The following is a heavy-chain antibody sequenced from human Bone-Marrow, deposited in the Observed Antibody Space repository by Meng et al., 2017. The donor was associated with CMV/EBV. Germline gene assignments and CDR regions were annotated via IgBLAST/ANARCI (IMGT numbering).Heavy chain of an antibody. CDR1: GCSISSGDHY. V-gene: IGHV4-30-4*08. CDR2: IYYSGST. D-gene: IGHD3-22*01. J-gene: IGHJ5*02. CDR3: ARDMGSSGYYGNNWFDP. Sequence: SLPGLVNPPPSLSLTCTVSGCSISSGDHYWSWIRQPQGKGLEWIWYIYYSGSTYYTPSLKSRVTISVDTSKNQFSLKLSSVTAADTAVYYCARDMGSSGYYGNNWFDPWGQGTLVTVSS.